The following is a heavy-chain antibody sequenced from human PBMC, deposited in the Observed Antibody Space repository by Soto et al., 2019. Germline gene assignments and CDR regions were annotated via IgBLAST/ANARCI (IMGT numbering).Heavy chain of an antibody. D-gene: IGHD3-3*01. Sequence: GGSLRLSCAASGFTVSSNYMSWVRQAPGKGLEWVSVIYSGGSTYYADSVKGRFTISRDNSKNTLYLQMNSLRAEDTAVYYCASNYDFWSGYYTAYGMDVWGQGTTVTVSS. CDR1: GFTVSSNY. CDR2: IYSGGST. CDR3: ASNYDFWSGYYTAYGMDV. J-gene: IGHJ6*02. V-gene: IGHV3-53*01.